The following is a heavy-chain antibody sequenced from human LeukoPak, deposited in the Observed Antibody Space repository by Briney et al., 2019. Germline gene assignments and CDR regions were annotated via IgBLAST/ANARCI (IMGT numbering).Heavy chain of an antibody. D-gene: IGHD3-10*01. CDR2: IIPIFGTA. Sequence: GASVKVSCKASGGTFSSYAISWVRQAPGQGLEWMGGIIPIFGTANYAQKFQGRVTITADESTSTAYMELSSLRSEDTAVYYCARDPRGSGGFDYWGQGTLVTVSS. V-gene: IGHV1-69*13. CDR3: ARDPRGSGGFDY. J-gene: IGHJ4*02. CDR1: GGTFSSYA.